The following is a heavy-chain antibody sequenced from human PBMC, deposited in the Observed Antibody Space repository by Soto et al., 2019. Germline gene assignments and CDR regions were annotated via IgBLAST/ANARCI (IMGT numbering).Heavy chain of an antibody. CDR1: GFTFSNAW. J-gene: IGHJ6*03. CDR3: TIQPAAIDLYYYYYMDV. Sequence: GGSLRLSCAASGFTFSNAWMSWVRQAPGKGLEWVGRIKSKTDGGTTDYAAPVKGRFTISRDDSKNTLYLQMNSLKTEDTAVYYCTIQPAAIDLYYYYYMDVWGKGTTVTVSS. V-gene: IGHV3-15*01. D-gene: IGHD2-2*01. CDR2: IKSKTDGGTT.